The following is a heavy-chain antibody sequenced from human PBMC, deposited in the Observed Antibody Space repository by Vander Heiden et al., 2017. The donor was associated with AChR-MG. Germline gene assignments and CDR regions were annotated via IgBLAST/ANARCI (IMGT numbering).Heavy chain of an antibody. V-gene: IGHV4-34*01. CDR2: INHSGST. J-gene: IGHJ5*02. CDR3: ARKKDSSGYYYVGPTSLKRYNWFDP. D-gene: IGHD3-22*01. CDR1: GGSFSGYY. Sequence: QVQLQQWGAGLLKPSETLSLTCAVYGGSFSGYYWSGSRQPPGKGLEWIGEINHSGSTNYNPSLKSRVTISVDTSKNQFSLKLSSVTAADTAVYYCARKKDSSGYYYVGPTSLKRYNWFDPWGQGTLVTVSS.